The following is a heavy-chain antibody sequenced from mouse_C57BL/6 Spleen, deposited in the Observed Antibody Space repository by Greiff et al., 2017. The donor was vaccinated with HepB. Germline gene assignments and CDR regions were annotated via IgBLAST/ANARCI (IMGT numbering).Heavy chain of an antibody. CDR2: IDPSDSYT. CDR3: ARYGSSYGYAMDY. V-gene: IGHV1-69*01. Sequence: QVQLKQPGAELVMPGASVKLSCKASGYTFTSYWMHWVKQRPGQGLEWIGEIDPSDSYTNYNQKFKGKSTLTVDKSSSTAYMQLSSLTSEDSAVYYCARYGSSYGYAMDYWGQGTSVTVSS. D-gene: IGHD1-1*01. CDR1: GYTFTSYW. J-gene: IGHJ4*01.